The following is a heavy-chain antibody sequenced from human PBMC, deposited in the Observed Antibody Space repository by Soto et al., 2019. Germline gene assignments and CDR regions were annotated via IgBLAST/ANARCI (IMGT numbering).Heavy chain of an antibody. D-gene: IGHD6-19*01. CDR3: ATDPDPAKPGYDSVCCFDY. CDR1: AYTFSKYG. Sequence: QVQLVQSGAEVKKPGASVKVSCTASAYTFSKYGISWIRQAPGQRLEWMGSISGYTANTNYAEKFRGSVTMTTDTSTSTAHMELRSLTSDDTATYFCATDPDPAKPGYDSVCCFDYWGQGTLVTVSS. V-gene: IGHV1-18*01. J-gene: IGHJ4*02. CDR2: ISGYTANT.